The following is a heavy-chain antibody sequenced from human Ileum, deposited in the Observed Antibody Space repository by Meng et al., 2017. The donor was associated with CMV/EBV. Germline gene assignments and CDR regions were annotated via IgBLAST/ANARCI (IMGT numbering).Heavy chain of an antibody. Sequence: GGSLRLSCAASGFTFSRFGMHWVRQSPGKGLEWVAFIHYDGSSESYADSVKGRFTISRDNSKNTLFLQMNSLRTEDTAVYYRAGPAHSSSWAYYFDFWGQGTLVTVSS. CDR2: IHYDGSSE. J-gene: IGHJ4*02. CDR1: GFTFSRFG. V-gene: IGHV3-30*02. CDR3: AGPAHSSSWAYYFDF. D-gene: IGHD6-13*01.